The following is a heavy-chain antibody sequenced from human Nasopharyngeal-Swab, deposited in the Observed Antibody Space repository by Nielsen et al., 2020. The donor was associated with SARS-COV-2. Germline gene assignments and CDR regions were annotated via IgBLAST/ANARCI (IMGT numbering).Heavy chain of an antibody. Sequence: GGSLRLSCAASGFTFGTCWMTWVRQAPGKGLEWVANIKQDGSEKYYVDSVKGRFTISRDNAKNSLYLQMNSLTPEDTAMYYCARDAGWGGKYGSNWFDPWGQGTLVTVSS. J-gene: IGHJ5*02. CDR1: GFTFGTCW. CDR3: ARDAGWGGKYGSNWFDP. CDR2: IKQDGSEK. D-gene: IGHD1-26*01. V-gene: IGHV3-7*01.